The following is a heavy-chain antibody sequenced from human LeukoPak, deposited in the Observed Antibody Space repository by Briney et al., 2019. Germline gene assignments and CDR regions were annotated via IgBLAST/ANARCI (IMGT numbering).Heavy chain of an antibody. D-gene: IGHD3-10*01. J-gene: IGHJ4*02. CDR2: IIPTFGTA. Sequence: ASVKVSCKASGGTFSSYAISWVRQAPGQGLEWMGRIIPTFGTANYAQKFQGRVTITTDESTSTAYMELSSLRSEDTAVYYCARNSLNYGYTDYWGQGTLVTVSS. CDR3: ARNSLNYGYTDY. CDR1: GGTFSSYA. V-gene: IGHV1-69*05.